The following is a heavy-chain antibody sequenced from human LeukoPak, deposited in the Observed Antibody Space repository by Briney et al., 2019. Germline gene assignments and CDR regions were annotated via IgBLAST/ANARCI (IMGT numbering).Heavy chain of an antibody. D-gene: IGHD3-10*01. J-gene: IGHJ6*02. Sequence: GGSLRLSCAASGFTFSSYAMSWVRQAPGKGLEWVSAIGGSGGSTYYADSVKGRFTISRDNSKNTLYLQMNSLRAEDTAVYYCAKNLWGGSGSSHYYYYYGMDVWGQGTTVTVSS. CDR3: AKNLWGGSGSSHYYYYYGMDV. CDR2: IGGSGGST. CDR1: GFTFSSYA. V-gene: IGHV3-23*01.